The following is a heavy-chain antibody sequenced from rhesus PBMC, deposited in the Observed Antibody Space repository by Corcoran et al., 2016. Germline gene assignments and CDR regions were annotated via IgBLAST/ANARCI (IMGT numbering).Heavy chain of an antibody. V-gene: IGHV4S7*01. CDR2: IYGSSGST. J-gene: IGHJ4*01. CDR3: ARDQTYYNIWTGYYYFDY. D-gene: IGHD3-3*01. CDR1: GGSISDSYY. Sequence: QVQLQESGPGLVKPSETLSLTCAVSGGSISDSYYWNWIRTPPGKGLAWVGNIYGSSGSTYYNPSLKSRVTISKDTSKNQFSLKLSSVTAADTAVYYCARDQTYYNIWTGYYYFDYWGQGVLVTVSS.